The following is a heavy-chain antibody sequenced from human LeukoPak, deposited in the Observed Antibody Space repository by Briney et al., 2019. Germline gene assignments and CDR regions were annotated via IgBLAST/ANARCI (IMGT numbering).Heavy chain of an antibody. J-gene: IGHJ6*02. V-gene: IGHV3-33*01. CDR2: IWYDGSNK. CDR1: GFTFSSYG. D-gene: IGHD5-24*01. Sequence: PGRSLRLSCAASGFTFSSYGMHWVRQAPGKGLEWVAVIWYDGSNKYYADSVKGRFTISRDNSKNTLYLQMNSLRAEDTAVYYCARGRDGYNYDYYYGMDVWGQGTTVTVSS. CDR3: ARGRDGYNYDYYYGMDV.